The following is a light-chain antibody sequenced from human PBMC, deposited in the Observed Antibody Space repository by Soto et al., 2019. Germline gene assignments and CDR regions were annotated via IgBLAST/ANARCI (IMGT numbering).Light chain of an antibody. CDR2: AVS. J-gene: IGLJ1*01. CDR1: SIDVGLYDY. Sequence: LTRTASVCGSPGQSITISCTGTSIDVGLYDYVSWYQQHPGKAPQLMIYAVSNRPSGVSNRFSASKSGNTASLFISGLQAEDEADYYCSSYTSDSSYVFGSGTKVNVL. V-gene: IGLV2-14*01. CDR3: SSYTSDSSYV.